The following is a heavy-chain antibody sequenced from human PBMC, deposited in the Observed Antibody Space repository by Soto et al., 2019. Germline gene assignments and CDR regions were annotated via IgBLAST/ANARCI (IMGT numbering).Heavy chain of an antibody. D-gene: IGHD3-22*01. Sequence: QVQLQESGPGLVKPSQTLSLTCTVSGGSISSGGYYWSWIRQHPGKGLEWIGYIYYSGSTYYNPSLNSRVTISVDTSKNQFSLKLSSVTAADTAVYYCARSVYSSGPYYFDYWGQGTLVTVSS. CDR3: ARSVYSSGPYYFDY. CDR2: IYYSGST. V-gene: IGHV4-31*03. CDR1: GGSISSGGYY. J-gene: IGHJ4*02.